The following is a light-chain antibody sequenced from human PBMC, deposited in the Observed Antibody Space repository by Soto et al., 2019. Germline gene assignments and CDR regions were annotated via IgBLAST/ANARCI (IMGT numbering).Light chain of an antibody. Sequence: EIVLTQSPATLSLSPGETATLSCRASQSVSGYIGWYQQKPGQAPRLLIYAASNRATGIPARFSGSGSGTDFTLTISSLEPEDFAVYYCQQRSNWPITFGQGTRLEIK. CDR2: AAS. CDR3: QQRSNWPIT. J-gene: IGKJ5*01. V-gene: IGKV3-11*01. CDR1: QSVSGY.